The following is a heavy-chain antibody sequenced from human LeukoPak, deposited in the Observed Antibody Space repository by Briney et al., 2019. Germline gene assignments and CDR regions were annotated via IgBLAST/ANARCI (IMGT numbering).Heavy chain of an antibody. CDR3: ARAKWELLIWGAFDI. V-gene: IGHV5-51*01. CDR2: IYPSDSHT. Sequence: GESLKISCKASGYIFSGFCIGWVRQMPGKGLEWLGVIYPSDSHTTYSPSFEGQVTMSADESISTAYLQWSSLKASDTAMYYCARAKWELLIWGAFDIWGQGTMVTVSS. J-gene: IGHJ3*02. CDR1: GYIFSGFC. D-gene: IGHD1-26*01.